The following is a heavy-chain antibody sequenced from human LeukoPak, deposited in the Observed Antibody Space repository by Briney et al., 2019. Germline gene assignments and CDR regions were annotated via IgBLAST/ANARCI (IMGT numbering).Heavy chain of an antibody. CDR1: GFTFDDYA. D-gene: IGHD3-10*01. CDR3: AKDIRGSGIVCYGMDV. J-gene: IGHJ6*02. CDR2: ISWNSGSI. V-gene: IGHV3-9*01. Sequence: GRSLRLSCAASGFTFDDYAMHWVRQAPGKGLEWVSGISWNSGSIGYADSVKGRFTISRDNAKNSLYLQMNSLRAEDTALYYCAKDIRGSGIVCYGMDVWGQGTRSPSP.